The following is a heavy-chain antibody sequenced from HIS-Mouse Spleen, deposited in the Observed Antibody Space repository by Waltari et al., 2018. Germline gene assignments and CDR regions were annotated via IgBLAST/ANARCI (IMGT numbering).Heavy chain of an antibody. Sequence: QVQLVESGGGVVQPGRSLRLSCAASGFTFSSYAMHWVRQAPGKGLEWVAVISYDRSNKYYADSVKGRFTISRDNSKNTLYLQMNSLRAEDTAVYYCARDPSIAAAVWYFDLWGRGTLVTVSS. J-gene: IGHJ2*01. CDR2: ISYDRSNK. CDR1: GFTFSSYA. V-gene: IGHV3-30-3*01. D-gene: IGHD6-13*01. CDR3: ARDPSIAAAVWYFDL.